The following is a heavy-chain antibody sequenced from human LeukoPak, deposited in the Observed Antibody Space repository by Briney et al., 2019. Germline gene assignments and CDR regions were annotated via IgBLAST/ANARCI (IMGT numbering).Heavy chain of an antibody. CDR3: ARDWGYYYDSSGLYGMDV. V-gene: IGHV1-69*13. CDR1: GYTFTSYG. CDR2: IIPIFGTA. Sequence: SVKVSCKASGYTFTSYGISWVRQAPGQGLEWMGGIIPIFGTANYAQKFQGRVTITADESTSTAYMELSSLRSEDTAVYYCARDWGYYYDSSGLYGMDVWGQGTTVTVSS. J-gene: IGHJ6*02. D-gene: IGHD3-22*01.